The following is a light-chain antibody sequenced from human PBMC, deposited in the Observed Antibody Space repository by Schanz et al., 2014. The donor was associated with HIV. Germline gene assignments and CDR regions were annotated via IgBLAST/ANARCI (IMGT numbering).Light chain of an antibody. J-gene: IGKJ1*01. V-gene: IGKV3-15*01. Sequence: EIVMTQSPATLSVSPGERATLSCRASQNVSSTYLAWYQQKPGQAPRLLMYRASTRATDFPARYSGSGSGTEFTLTISSLKSEDYAVYHCQQYNNWPWTFGEGTKVEIK. CDR3: QQYNNWPWT. CDR1: QNVSSTY. CDR2: RAS.